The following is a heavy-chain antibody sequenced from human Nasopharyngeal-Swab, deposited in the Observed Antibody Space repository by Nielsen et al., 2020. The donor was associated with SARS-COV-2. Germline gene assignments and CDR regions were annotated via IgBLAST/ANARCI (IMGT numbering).Heavy chain of an antibody. CDR3: ATPTVSNGDY. CDR1: GFTFSSYS. Sequence: GESLKISCAASGFTFSSYSMNWVRQAPGKGLEWVSSISSSSSYIYCADSVKGRFTISRDNAKNSLYLQMNSLRAEDTAVYYCATPTVSNGDYWGQGTLVTVSS. D-gene: IGHD4-17*01. J-gene: IGHJ4*02. CDR2: ISSSSSYI. V-gene: IGHV3-21*01.